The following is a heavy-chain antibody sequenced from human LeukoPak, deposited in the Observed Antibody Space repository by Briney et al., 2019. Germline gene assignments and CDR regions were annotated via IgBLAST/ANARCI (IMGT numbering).Heavy chain of an antibody. J-gene: IGHJ4*02. CDR1: GGTFSSYA. D-gene: IGHD3-3*01. CDR2: IIPIFGTA. CDR3: AREVGDFWSGYYTTFDY. V-gene: IGHV1-69*05. Sequence: SVKVSCKASGGTFSSYAISWVRQAPGQGLEWMGRIIPIFGTANYAQKFQGRVTITTDESMSTAYMELSSLRSEDTAVYYCAREVGDFWSGYYTTFDYWGQGTLVTVSS.